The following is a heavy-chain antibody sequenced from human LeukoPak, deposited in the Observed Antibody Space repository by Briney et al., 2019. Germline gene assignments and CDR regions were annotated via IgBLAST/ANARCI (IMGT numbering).Heavy chain of an antibody. CDR1: GGSISSYY. J-gene: IGHJ6*03. Sequence: SETLSLTCTVSGGSISSYYWSWIRQPAGKGLEWIGRIYTSGSTNYNPSLKSRVTMSVDTPKNQFSLKLSSVTAADTAVYYCARDFRFPAAVGDLHYYYYMDVWGKGTTVTISS. V-gene: IGHV4-4*07. CDR2: IYTSGST. CDR3: ARDFRFPAAVGDLHYYYYMDV. D-gene: IGHD6-13*01.